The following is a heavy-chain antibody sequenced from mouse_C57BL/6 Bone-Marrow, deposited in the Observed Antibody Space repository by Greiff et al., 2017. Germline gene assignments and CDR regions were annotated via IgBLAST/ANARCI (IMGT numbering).Heavy chain of an antibody. J-gene: IGHJ2*01. CDR1: GYTFTSYW. D-gene: IGHD3-1*01. CDR3: AREGGLSGDFDY. V-gene: IGHV1-50*01. Sequence: QVQLQQPGAELVKPGASVKLSCKASGYTFTSYWMQWVKQRPGQGLEWIGEIDPSDSYTNYNQKFKGKATLTVDTSSSTAYMQLSSLTSEDSAVYCCAREGGLSGDFDYWGQGTTLTVSS. CDR2: IDPSDSYT.